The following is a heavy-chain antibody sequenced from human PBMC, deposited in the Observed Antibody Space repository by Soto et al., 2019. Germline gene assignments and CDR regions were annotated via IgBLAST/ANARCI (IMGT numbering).Heavy chain of an antibody. Sequence: QVQLVQSGAEVKKPGASLKVSCQASGYSFSDYGIAWVRQAPGQGLAWVGWISTYNGNTNYAQKFQGRVTMTTDTSANTAYMELMSLRSDDTAMYYCARYVYISGWYLGTGMDVWGHGAPVSVSS. CDR3: ARYVYISGWYLGTGMDV. J-gene: IGHJ6*02. CDR2: ISTYNGNT. V-gene: IGHV1-18*04. CDR1: GYSFSDYG. D-gene: IGHD6-19*01.